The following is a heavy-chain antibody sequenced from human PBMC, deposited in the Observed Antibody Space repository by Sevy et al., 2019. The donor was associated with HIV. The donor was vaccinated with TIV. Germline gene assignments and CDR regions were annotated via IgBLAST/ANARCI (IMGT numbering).Heavy chain of an antibody. V-gene: IGHV4-39*01. CDR3: ARHSEDGFDP. D-gene: IGHD2-15*01. CDR2: IYYSGST. Sequence: SETLSLTCTVSGGSISSSSYYWGWIRQPPGKGLEWIGSIYYSGSTYYNPSLKSRVTISVDTSKNQFSLKLSSVTAADTAVYYCARHSEDGFDPWGQGTLVTVSS. CDR1: GGSISSSSYY. J-gene: IGHJ5*02.